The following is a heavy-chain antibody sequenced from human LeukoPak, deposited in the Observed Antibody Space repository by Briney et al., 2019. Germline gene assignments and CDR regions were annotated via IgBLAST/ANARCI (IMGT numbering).Heavy chain of an antibody. J-gene: IGHJ1*01. Sequence: SGGSLRLSCAASGFTSRFSFSDYYMSWIRQAPGKGLEWLSFISNSGYTIHYADSVRGRFTISRDNAKNSLYLQMNSLRVDDTATYYCVMTAGRAAATDHWGQGALVTVSS. V-gene: IGHV3-11*04. CDR1: GFTSRFSFSDYY. CDR3: VMTAGRAAATDH. CDR2: ISNSGYTI.